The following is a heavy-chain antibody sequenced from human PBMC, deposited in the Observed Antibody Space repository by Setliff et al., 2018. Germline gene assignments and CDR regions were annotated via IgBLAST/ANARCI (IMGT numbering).Heavy chain of an antibody. CDR1: GYSFTSYW. J-gene: IGHJ4*02. CDR2: IYPGDSDT. CDR3: ARESYDSSGYIYYFDY. V-gene: IGHV5-51*01. D-gene: IGHD3-22*01. Sequence: GESLKISCKGSGYSFTSYWIGWVRLMPGKGLEWMGIIYPGDSDTRYSPSFQGQVTISADKSISTAYLQWSSLKASDTAMYYCARESYDSSGYIYYFDYWGQGTLVTVSS.